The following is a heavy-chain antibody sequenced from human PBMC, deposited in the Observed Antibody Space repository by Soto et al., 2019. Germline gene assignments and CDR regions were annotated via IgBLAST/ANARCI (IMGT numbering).Heavy chain of an antibody. Sequence: PGGSLRLSCAASGFTFSSYSMNWVRQAPGKGLERVSYISSSSSTIYYAEYEKGRITISRDNAKNSLYLQMNSLRAEDTAVYYCARDAQYRVDYWGQGTLVTVSS. CDR3: ARDAQYRVDY. J-gene: IGHJ4*02. D-gene: IGHD2-2*01. CDR2: ISSSSSTI. CDR1: GFTFSSYS. V-gene: IGHV3-48*01.